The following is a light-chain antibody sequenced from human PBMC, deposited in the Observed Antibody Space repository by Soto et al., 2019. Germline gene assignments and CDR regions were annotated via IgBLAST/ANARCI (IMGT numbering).Light chain of an antibody. CDR2: AAS. Sequence: AIRMTQSPSSFSASTGDRVTITCRASQGISSYLAWYQQKPGKAPKLLIYAASTLQSGVPSRFSGSGSGTDFTLTISCLQSEDFATYYCQQYYSYPTVGQGTKVDSK. CDR1: QGISSY. V-gene: IGKV1-8*01. J-gene: IGKJ1*01. CDR3: QQYYSYPT.